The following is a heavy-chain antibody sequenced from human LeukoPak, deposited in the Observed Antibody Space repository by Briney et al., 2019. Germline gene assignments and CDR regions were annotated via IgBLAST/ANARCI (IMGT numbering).Heavy chain of an antibody. J-gene: IGHJ4*02. CDR1: GGSISSGGYY. V-gene: IGHV4-61*02. D-gene: IGHD2-2*01. CDR3: AREWSQTGDSAAFDY. Sequence: PSQTLSLTCTVSGGSISSGGYYWSWIRQPPGKGLEWIGRIYTSGSTNYNPSLKSRVTMSVDTSKNQFSLKLSSVTAADTAVYYCAREWSQTGDSAAFDYWGQGTLVTVSS. CDR2: IYTSGST.